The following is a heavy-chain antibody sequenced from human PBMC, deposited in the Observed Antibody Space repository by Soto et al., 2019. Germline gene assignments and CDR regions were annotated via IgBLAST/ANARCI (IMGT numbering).Heavy chain of an antibody. V-gene: IGHV4-39*01. D-gene: IGHD3-10*01. CDR1: GGSISRSSYY. CDR2: IYYSGST. J-gene: IGHJ6*02. CDR3: ARFHYYGSGKGRYYYGMDV. Sequence: PSETLSLTCTVSGGSISRSSYYWGWIRQPPGKGLEWIGSIYYSGSTYYNPSLKSRVTISVDTSKNQFSLKLSSVTAADTAVYYCARFHYYGSGKGRYYYGMDVWGQGTTVTVSS.